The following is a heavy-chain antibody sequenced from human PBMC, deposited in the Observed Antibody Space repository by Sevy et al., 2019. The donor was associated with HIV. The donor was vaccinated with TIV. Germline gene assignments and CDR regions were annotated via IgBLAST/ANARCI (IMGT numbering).Heavy chain of an antibody. V-gene: IGHV3-74*01. CDR1: GFTFSSYW. Sequence: GGSLRLSCAASGFTFSSYWMHWVRQAPGKGLVWVSRINSDGSSTSYADSVKGRFTISMDNAKNTLYLQMNRLRVEDTVFYYCASDRREQYCGGDCYALYYYYDGMDVWGQGTTVTVSS. CDR2: INSDGSST. J-gene: IGHJ6*02. CDR3: ASDRREQYCGGDCYALYYYYDGMDV. D-gene: IGHD2-21*02.